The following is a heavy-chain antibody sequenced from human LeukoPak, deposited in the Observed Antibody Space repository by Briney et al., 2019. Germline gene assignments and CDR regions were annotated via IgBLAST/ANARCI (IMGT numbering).Heavy chain of an antibody. CDR3: AREADIVSFDL. Sequence: ASVKVSCKASGYIFTVNHVHWVRQAPGRGLEWMGWTDPNSGGTKYAQKFQDRVAMTSDTSISTAYMELSELRSDDTAIYFCAREADIVSFDLWGRGTLVTVSS. CDR2: TDPNSGGT. V-gene: IGHV1-2*02. D-gene: IGHD3-16*02. J-gene: IGHJ2*01. CDR1: GYIFTVNH.